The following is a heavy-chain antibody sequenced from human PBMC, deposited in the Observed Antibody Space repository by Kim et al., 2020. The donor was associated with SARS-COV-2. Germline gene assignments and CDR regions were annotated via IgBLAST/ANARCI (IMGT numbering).Heavy chain of an antibody. J-gene: IGHJ4*02. D-gene: IGHD4-4*01. Sequence: AESVKGRFPISTDNAKSTLYLQMNSLRAEDTAVYYCTRDPDYSKGASFDYWGQGTLVTVSS. CDR3: TRDPDYSKGASFDY. V-gene: IGHV3-74*01.